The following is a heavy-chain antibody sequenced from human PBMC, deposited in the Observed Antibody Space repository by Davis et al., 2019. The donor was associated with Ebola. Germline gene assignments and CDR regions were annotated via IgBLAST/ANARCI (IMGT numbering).Heavy chain of an antibody. CDR2: ISKDGSSE. Sequence: GGSLRLSCAASGFTFSSYGMHWVRQAPGTGLEWVAVISKDGSSEDYADSLRGRFTISRDKSKNMLFLQMNSLRPEDTAVYYCLAGTNYWGQGTQVIVSS. J-gene: IGHJ4*02. CDR3: LAGTNY. V-gene: IGHV3-30*19. CDR1: GFTFSSYG. D-gene: IGHD6-19*01.